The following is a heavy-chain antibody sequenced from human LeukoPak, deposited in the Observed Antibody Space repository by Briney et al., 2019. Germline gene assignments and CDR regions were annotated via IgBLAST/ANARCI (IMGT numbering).Heavy chain of an antibody. Sequence: SETLSLTCAVYGGSFSGYYWSWIRQPLGKGLEWIWYIDYSGSTNYNPSLKSRVTISVDTSKNQFSLKLSSVTAADTAVYYCAREGPYYYGSGSYLNWFDPWGQGTLVTVSS. CDR2: IDYSGST. CDR1: GGSFSGYY. D-gene: IGHD3-10*01. J-gene: IGHJ5*02. CDR3: AREGPYYYGSGSYLNWFDP. V-gene: IGHV4-59*01.